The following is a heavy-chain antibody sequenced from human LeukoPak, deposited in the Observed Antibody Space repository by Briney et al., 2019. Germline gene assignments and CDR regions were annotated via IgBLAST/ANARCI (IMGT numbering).Heavy chain of an antibody. CDR1: GFTFSGFA. J-gene: IGHJ6*01. D-gene: IGHD2/OR15-2a*01. V-gene: IGHV3-23*01. CDR2: ISGSGDNT. CDR3: AKMKGHPLQKYYMDV. Sequence: GGSLRLSCAASGFTFSGFAMSWVRRTPGKGLEWVSGISGSGDNTLYAASVKGRFTTSRDNSKNTLYLEMNSLRAEDTAIYYCAKMKGHPLQKYYMDVWGQGTTVTVSS.